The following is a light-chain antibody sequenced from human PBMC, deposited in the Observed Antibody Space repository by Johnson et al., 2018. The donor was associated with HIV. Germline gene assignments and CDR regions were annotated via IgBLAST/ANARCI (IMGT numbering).Light chain of an antibody. Sequence: QSVLTQPPSVSAAPGQKVTVSCSGSSSNIGNNYVSWYQQLPGTAPKLLIYDNNKRPSGIPDRFSGSKSGTSATLGIAGRQTGDEADYYCGTWDSSLNVEVFGTGTRVTVL. CDR2: DNN. J-gene: IGLJ1*01. CDR3: GTWDSSLNVEV. V-gene: IGLV1-51*01. CDR1: SSNIGNNY.